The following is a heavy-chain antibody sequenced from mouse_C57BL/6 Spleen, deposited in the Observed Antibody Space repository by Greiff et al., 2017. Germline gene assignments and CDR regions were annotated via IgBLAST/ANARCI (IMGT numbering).Heavy chain of an antibody. V-gene: IGHV5-4*01. CDR1: GFTFSSYA. J-gene: IGHJ2*01. CDR3: ASSYDYDDYFDY. D-gene: IGHD2-4*01. CDR2: ISDGGSYT. Sequence: EVQRVESGGGLVQPGGSLKLSCAASGFTFSSYAMSWVRQTPEKRLEWVATISDGGSYTYYPDNVKGRFTISRDNAKNNLYLQMSHLKSEDTAMYYCASSYDYDDYFDYWGQGTTLTVSS.